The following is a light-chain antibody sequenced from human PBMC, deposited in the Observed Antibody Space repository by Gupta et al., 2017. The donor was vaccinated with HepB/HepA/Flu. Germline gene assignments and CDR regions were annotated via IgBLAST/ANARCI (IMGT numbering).Light chain of an antibody. CDR1: AWLKQY. V-gene: IGLV3-25*03. Sequence: SSALPQPPSVSVSPGQTARITCSGDAWLKQYAYWDQQKLGQAAMLVIYKESDRPAGIPERFSGSRLGTTGTLTISEGQDEDEADYYCQSAVSSGNWVFGGGTKLTVL. J-gene: IGLJ3*02. CDR3: QSAVSSGNWV. CDR2: KES.